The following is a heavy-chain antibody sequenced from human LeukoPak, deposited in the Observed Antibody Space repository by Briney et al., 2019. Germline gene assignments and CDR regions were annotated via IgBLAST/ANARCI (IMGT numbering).Heavy chain of an antibody. V-gene: IGHV3-21*04. CDR1: GFTFSSYS. CDR2: ISSSSSYI. D-gene: IGHD1-26*01. Sequence: GGSLRLSCAASGFTFSSYSMNWVRQAPGKGLEWVSSISSSSSYIYYAGSVKGRFTISRDNAKDSLYLQMNSLRAEDTALYYCARDLRGRELHRIQYYFDYWGQGTLVTVSS. CDR3: ARDLRGRELHRIQYYFDY. J-gene: IGHJ4*02.